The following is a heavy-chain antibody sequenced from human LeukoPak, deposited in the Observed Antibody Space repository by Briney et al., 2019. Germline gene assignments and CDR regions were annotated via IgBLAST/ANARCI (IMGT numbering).Heavy chain of an antibody. CDR1: GDTFRNSA. D-gene: IGHD3-22*01. Sequence: GASVKVSCKASGDTFRNSAIDWVRQAPGQGLEWMGGIIPVFGTASYAQKFQGRVTITADQSTNTASMELSGLTSEDTAVFYCARALNYDTRGYYLSSYYFDSWGQGTLVIVSS. CDR2: IIPVFGTA. CDR3: ARALNYDTRGYYLSSYYFDS. V-gene: IGHV1-69*13. J-gene: IGHJ4*02.